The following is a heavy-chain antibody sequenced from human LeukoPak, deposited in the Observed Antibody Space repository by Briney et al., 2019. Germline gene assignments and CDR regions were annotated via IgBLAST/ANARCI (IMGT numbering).Heavy chain of an antibody. D-gene: IGHD3-10*01. CDR1: GDSISSSSYY. J-gene: IGHJ4*02. CDR2: IYYSGST. Sequence: ASETLSLTCTVSGDSISSSSYYWGWIRQPPGKGLEWIGSIYYSGSTYYNPSLKSRVTISVDTSKNQFSLKLSSVTAADTAVYYCASSWYYYDSGSYFFPSYYFDYWGQGTLVTVSS. CDR3: ASSWYYYDSGSYFFPSYYFDY. V-gene: IGHV4-39*07.